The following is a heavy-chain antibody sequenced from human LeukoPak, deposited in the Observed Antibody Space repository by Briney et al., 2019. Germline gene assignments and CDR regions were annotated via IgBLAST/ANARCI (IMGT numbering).Heavy chain of an antibody. Sequence: GGSLRLSCEVSGFTFSSSRMNWVRQAPGKGLEWVSYISSRGTTKHYADSVKGRFTISRDNAKNALYLQMNSLRVEDTAVYYCANFEPGYTSSWYAEFWGQGTLVTVSS. V-gene: IGHV3-48*01. D-gene: IGHD6-13*01. CDR3: ANFEPGYTSSWYAEF. J-gene: IGHJ4*02. CDR1: GFTFSSSR. CDR2: ISSRGTTK.